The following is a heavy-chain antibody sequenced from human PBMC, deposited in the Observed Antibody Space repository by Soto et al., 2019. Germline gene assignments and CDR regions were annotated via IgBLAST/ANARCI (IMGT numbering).Heavy chain of an antibody. CDR3: ARDRGPGAAESNFDY. V-gene: IGHV4-59*01. D-gene: IGHD6-13*01. CDR1: GGSISSYY. J-gene: IGHJ4*02. Sequence: PSETLSLTCTVSGGSISSYYWSWIRQPPGKGLEWIGYIYYSGSTNYNPSLKSRVTISVDTSKNQFSLKLSSVTAADTAVYYCARDRGPGAAESNFDYWGQGTLVTVSS. CDR2: IYYSGST.